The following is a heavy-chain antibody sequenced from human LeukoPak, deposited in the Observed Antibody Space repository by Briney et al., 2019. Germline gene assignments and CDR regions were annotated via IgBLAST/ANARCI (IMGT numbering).Heavy chain of an antibody. J-gene: IGHJ4*02. CDR1: VFTFRDYY. D-gene: IGHD1-14*01. CDR2: ISSRSDYT. V-gene: IGHV3-11*03. Sequence: GGSLRLSCAASVFTFRDYYMSWIRQAPGKGLEWVSYISSRSDYTNYADSVKGRFTISRDNAKNSLYLQMNSLRAEDTAVYYCARCQYNSNPDFWGQGTLVTVSS. CDR3: ARCQYNSNPDF.